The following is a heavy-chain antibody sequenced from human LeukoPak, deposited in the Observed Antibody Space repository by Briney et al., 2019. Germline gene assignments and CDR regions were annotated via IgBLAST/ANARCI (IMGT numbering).Heavy chain of an antibody. V-gene: IGHV3-23*01. CDR2: ISSSGGST. J-gene: IGHJ3*02. CDR3: AKGHGYSSSWYPSAFDI. D-gene: IGHD6-13*01. Sequence: GGSLRLSCAASGFTFSIYAMSWVRQAPGKGLEWVSAISSSGGSTYYADSVKGRFTISRDNSKNTLYLQMNSLRAEDTAVYYCAKGHGYSSSWYPSAFDIWGQGTMVTVSS. CDR1: GFTFSIYA.